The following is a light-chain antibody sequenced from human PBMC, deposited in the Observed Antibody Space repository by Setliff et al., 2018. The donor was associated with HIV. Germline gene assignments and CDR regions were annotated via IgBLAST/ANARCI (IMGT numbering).Light chain of an antibody. J-gene: IGLJ1*01. CDR2: RNN. CDR1: SSNIGINT. V-gene: IGLV1-44*01. Sequence: QSALTQPPSASGTPGQRVTISCSGSSSNIGINTINWYQQLPGTAPKLLIYRNNQRPSGVPDRFSGSKSGTSASLAISGLQAEDEADYYCSSYTSSSYYVFGTGTKVTVL. CDR3: SSYTSSSYYV.